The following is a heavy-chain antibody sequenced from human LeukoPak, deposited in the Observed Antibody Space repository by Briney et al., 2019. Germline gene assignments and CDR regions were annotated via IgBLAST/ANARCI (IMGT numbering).Heavy chain of an antibody. V-gene: IGHV1-2*02. D-gene: IGHD3-3*01. CDR3: ARRVRFLETIDY. CDR2: INPNSGGT. Sequence: ASVKVSCKASGYTFTGYYMHWVRQAPRQGLEWMGWINPNSGGTNYAQKFQGRVTMTRDTSISTAYMELSRLRSDDTAVYYCARRVRFLETIDYWGQGTLVTVSS. J-gene: IGHJ4*02. CDR1: GYTFTGYY.